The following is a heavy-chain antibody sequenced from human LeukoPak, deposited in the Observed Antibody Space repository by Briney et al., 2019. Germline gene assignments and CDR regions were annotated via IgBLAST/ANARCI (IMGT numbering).Heavy chain of an antibody. J-gene: IGHJ4*02. CDR1: GGTFSSYA. CDR2: IIPILGIA. D-gene: IGHD4-23*01. CDR3: ATASGGNSVYY. V-gene: IGHV1-69*04. Sequence: SVKVSCKASGGTFSSYAISWVRQAPGQGLEWMGRIIPILGIANYAQKFQGRVTITADKSTGTAYMELSSLRSEDTAVYYCATASGGNSVYYWGQGTLVTVSS.